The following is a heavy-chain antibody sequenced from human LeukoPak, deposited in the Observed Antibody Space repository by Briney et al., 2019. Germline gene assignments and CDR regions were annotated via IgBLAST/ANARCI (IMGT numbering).Heavy chain of an antibody. Sequence: GGSLRLSCAASGFTFSTYWMHWVRQAPGEGLVWVSRTNPDGSSPMYADFVKGRFTLSRDNAKNTLHLQMNSLRAEDTAVYYCTRGYYDFWSGYHYDTFDIWGQGTMVTVSS. V-gene: IGHV3-74*03. CDR1: GFTFSTYW. CDR3: TRGYYDFWSGYHYDTFDI. J-gene: IGHJ3*02. CDR2: TNPDGSSP. D-gene: IGHD3-3*01.